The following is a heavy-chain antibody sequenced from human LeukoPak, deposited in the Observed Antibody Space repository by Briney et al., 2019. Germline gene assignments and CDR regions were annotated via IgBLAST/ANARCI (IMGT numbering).Heavy chain of an antibody. V-gene: IGHV3-7*04. CDR2: IKQDVSEK. CDR3: PRILSAYDPFDP. J-gene: IGHJ5*02. CDR1: GFTFSSYW. D-gene: IGHD5-12*01. Sequence: AGGSLRLSCAASGFTFSSYWMSWVRQAPGKGLEWVANIKQDVSEKYYADSVKGRFTISRDNAKNSLYLHMNSLRAEDTAVYYSPRILSAYDPFDPWGQGTLVTVSS.